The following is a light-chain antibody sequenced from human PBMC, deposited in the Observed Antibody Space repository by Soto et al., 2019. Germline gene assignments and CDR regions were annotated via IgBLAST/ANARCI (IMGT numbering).Light chain of an antibody. V-gene: IGKV1-39*01. CDR2: AAS. CDR1: QSISSY. J-gene: IGKJ1*01. CDR3: QQSYSTPRT. Sequence: DIQMTQSPSSVSASVGDRVTITCRASQSISSYLNWYQQKPGKAPKLLIYAASSLQSGVPSRFSDSGSGTDFTLTIRSLQPEDFANYYCQQSYSTPRTFGHRTKVDIK.